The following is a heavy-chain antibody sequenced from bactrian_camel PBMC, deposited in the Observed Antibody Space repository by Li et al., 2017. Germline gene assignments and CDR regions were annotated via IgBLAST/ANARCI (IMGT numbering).Heavy chain of an antibody. CDR2: IASGGVS. D-gene: IGHD8*01. J-gene: IGHJ6*01. V-gene: IGHV3S53*01. CDR1: GLTTTHNA. Sequence: VQLVESGGGSAQAGGSLRLACTASGLTTTHNAVAWFRQSPGKEREAVAAIASGGVSYYADSVKGRFTISHDDAKRTWILQMNNMNTEDTAMYYCAQDVLERTCSPTADFHIWGQGTQVTVS. CDR3: AQDVLERTCSPTADFHI.